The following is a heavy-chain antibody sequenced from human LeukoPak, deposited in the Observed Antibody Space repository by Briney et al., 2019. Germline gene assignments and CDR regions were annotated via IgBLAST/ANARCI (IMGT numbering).Heavy chain of an antibody. CDR2: ISYDGSNK. Sequence: GGSLRLSYAASGFTFSSYGMHWVRQAPGKGLEWVAVISYDGSNKYYADSVKGRFTISRDNSKNTLYLQMNSLRAEDTAVYYCAKDAQLGISAFDIWGQGTMVTVSS. D-gene: IGHD7-27*01. CDR1: GFTFSSYG. V-gene: IGHV3-30*18. CDR3: AKDAQLGISAFDI. J-gene: IGHJ3*02.